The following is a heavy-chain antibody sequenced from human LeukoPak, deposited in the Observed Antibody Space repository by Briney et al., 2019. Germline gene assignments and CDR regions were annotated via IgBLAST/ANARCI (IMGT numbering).Heavy chain of an antibody. Sequence: ASVKASCKASGYTLSSYGISWVRQAPGQGLEWMGWISAYDGNTDYAQNLQGRVTMTTDTSTSTAYMELRSLRSDDTAVYYCARAVRGYSYAYLPYWGQGTLVTVSS. V-gene: IGHV1-18*01. CDR3: ARAVRGYSYAYLPY. J-gene: IGHJ4*02. CDR2: ISAYDGNT. D-gene: IGHD5-18*01. CDR1: GYTLSSYG.